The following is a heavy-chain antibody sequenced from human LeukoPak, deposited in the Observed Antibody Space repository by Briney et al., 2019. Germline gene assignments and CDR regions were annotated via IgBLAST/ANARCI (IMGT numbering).Heavy chain of an antibody. CDR2: IYSSGST. CDR3: ARRGDV. D-gene: IGHD3-10*01. J-gene: IGHJ6*04. V-gene: IGHV4-61*02. Sequence: PSETLSLTCTVSGDSISSGSYYWTWIRQPAGKGLEWIGRIYSSGSTNYNPSLESRVTISVDTSKNQFSLKLTSVTAADTAVYYCARRGDVWGKGTTVTVSS. CDR1: GDSISSGSYY.